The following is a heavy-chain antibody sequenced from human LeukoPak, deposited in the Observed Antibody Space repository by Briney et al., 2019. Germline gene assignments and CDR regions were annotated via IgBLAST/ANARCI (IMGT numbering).Heavy chain of an antibody. Sequence: GGSLRLSCAASGFNFNNAWMNWVRQAPGKGLEWVGRIKRKTGGVTTDYPAPVKGRFTVSRDDSKATLYLQMNSLKTEDTAVYYCTSRVATTNDHWGQGTLVTVSS. D-gene: IGHD2-21*02. CDR3: TSRVATTNDH. CDR1: GFNFNNAW. J-gene: IGHJ4*02. CDR2: IKRKTGGVTT. V-gene: IGHV3-15*01.